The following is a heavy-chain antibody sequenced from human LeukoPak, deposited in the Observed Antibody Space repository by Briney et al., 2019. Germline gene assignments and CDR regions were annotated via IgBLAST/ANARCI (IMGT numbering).Heavy chain of an antibody. V-gene: IGHV3-30-3*01. CDR2: MSVDGISQ. Sequence: GGSLRLSCVASGFSFSSYSIHWVRRVPGKGLEWVAVMSVDGISQYYADSVRGRFTVSRDTSKNTQSLQMNSLRIEDTAVYYCARGGSGWFFDYWGQGTLVTVSS. J-gene: IGHJ4*02. CDR1: GFSFSSYS. D-gene: IGHD6-19*01. CDR3: ARGGSGWFFDY.